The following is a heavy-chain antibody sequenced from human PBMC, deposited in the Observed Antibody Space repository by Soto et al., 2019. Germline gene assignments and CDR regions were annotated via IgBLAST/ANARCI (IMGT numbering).Heavy chain of an antibody. CDR2: ISYDGSNK. CDR3: AKDGDLDYGGNIDY. D-gene: IGHD4-17*01. J-gene: IGHJ4*02. Sequence: QVQLVESGGGVVQPGRSLRLSCAASGFTFSSYGMHWVSQAPGKGLEWVAVISYDGSNKYYADSVKGRFTISRDNSKNTLYLQMNSLRAEDTAVYYCAKDGDLDYGGNIDYWGQGTLVTVSS. CDR1: GFTFSSYG. V-gene: IGHV3-30*18.